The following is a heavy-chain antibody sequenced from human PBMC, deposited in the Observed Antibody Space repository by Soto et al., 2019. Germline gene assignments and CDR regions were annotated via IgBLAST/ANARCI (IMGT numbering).Heavy chain of an antibody. V-gene: IGHV4-39*01. CDR1: GGSISSSSYY. Sequence: PSETLSLTCTVSGGSISSSSYYWGWIRQPPGKGLEWIGSIYYSGSTYYNPSLKSRVTISVDTSKNQFSLKLSSVTAADTAVYYCATYNRGAFDYWGQGTLVTVSS. CDR2: IYYSGST. CDR3: ATYNRGAFDY. D-gene: IGHD1-20*01. J-gene: IGHJ4*02.